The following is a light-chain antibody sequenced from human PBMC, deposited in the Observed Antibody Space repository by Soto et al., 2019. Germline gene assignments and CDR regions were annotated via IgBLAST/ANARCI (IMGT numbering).Light chain of an antibody. CDR2: DAS. Sequence: EIVMTQSPATLSVSPGERATLSCRASQSVSSNLAWYQQKPGQAPRLLIYDASTRATGIPARFSGSGSGTEFTLTISSLQSGDFAVYYCQHYNNWPITFGQGTRLEIK. CDR3: QHYNNWPIT. CDR1: QSVSSN. V-gene: IGKV3D-15*01. J-gene: IGKJ5*01.